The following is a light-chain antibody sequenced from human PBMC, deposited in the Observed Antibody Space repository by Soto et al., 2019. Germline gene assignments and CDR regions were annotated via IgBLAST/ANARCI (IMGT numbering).Light chain of an antibody. V-gene: IGKV3-15*01. Sequence: EIVMTQSPATLSVPPGDRATLSCRASESVRSAVAWYQQKPGQAPTILIYGGSIRADDIPARFRGSVSGTEVTLNISTLESEDFAIYYGQPYNDWPTITFGQGTRLEIK. CDR3: QPYNDWPTIT. CDR2: GGS. CDR1: ESVRSA. J-gene: IGKJ5*01.